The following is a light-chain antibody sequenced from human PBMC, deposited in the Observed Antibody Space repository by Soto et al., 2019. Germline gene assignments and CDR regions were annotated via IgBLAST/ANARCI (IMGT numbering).Light chain of an antibody. CDR1: QSVDSSY. CDR3: QQYGSSPPSST. J-gene: IGKJ5*01. CDR2: DAS. V-gene: IGKV3D-20*01. Sequence: IVLTQSPGTLSLSPGERATLSCAASQSVDSSYLAWYQQRPGLAPRLLIYDASNRATGIPARFSGSGSGTDFTLTINTLEPEDFAVYYCQQYGSSPPSSTFGQGTRLEI.